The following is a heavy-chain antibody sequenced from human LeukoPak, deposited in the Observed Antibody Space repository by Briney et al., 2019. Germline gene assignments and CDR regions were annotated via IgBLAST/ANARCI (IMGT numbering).Heavy chain of an antibody. CDR1: GGSISSGGYY. CDR2: IYYSGST. J-gene: IGHJ5*02. V-gene: IGHV4-31*03. Sequence: KPSQPLSLPCTVSGGSISSGGYYWSWIRQHPGKGLEWIGYIYYSGSTYYNPSLKSRVTISVDTSKNQFSLKLSSVTAADTAVYYCAREALGRGWFDPWGQGTLVTVSS. D-gene: IGHD6-6*01. CDR3: AREALGRGWFDP.